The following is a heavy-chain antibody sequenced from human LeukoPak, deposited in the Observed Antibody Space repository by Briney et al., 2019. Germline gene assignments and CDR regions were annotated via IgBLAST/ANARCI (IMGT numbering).Heavy chain of an antibody. D-gene: IGHD1-26*01. CDR2: IKSKTDGGTT. V-gene: IGHV3-15*01. CDR1: GFTFSNAW. J-gene: IGHJ4*02. CDR3: TTERGAINYFDY. Sequence: PGGSLRLSCAASGFTFSNAWMSCVRQAPGKGLEWVGRIKSKTDGGTTDYAAPVKGRFTISRDDSKNTLYLQMNSLKTEDTAVYYCTTERGAINYFDYWGQGTLVTVSS.